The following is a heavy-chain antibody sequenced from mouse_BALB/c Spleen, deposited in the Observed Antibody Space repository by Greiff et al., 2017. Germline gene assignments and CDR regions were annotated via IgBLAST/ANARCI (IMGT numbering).Heavy chain of an antibody. CDR1: GYSITSGYY. J-gene: IGHJ4*01. CDR2: ISYDGSN. D-gene: IGHD2-14*01. Sequence: DVQLQESGPGLVKPSQSLSLTCSVTGYSITSGYYWNWIRQFPGNKLEWMGYISYDGSNNYNPSLKNRISITRDTSKNQFFLKLNSVTTEDTATYYCARSYRYDAMDYWGQGTSVTVSS. CDR3: ARSYRYDAMDY. V-gene: IGHV3-6*02.